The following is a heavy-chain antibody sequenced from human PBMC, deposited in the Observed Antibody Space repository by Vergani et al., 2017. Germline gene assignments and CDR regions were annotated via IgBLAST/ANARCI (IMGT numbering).Heavy chain of an antibody. CDR1: GFTFDDYA. CDR2: ISWNSGSI. CDR3: ARDREGGFDY. Sequence: EVQLVESGGGLVQPGRSLRLSCAASGFTFDDYAMHWVRQAPGKGLEWVSGISWNSGSIGYADSVKGRFTISRDNAKNSLYLQMNSLRAEDTAVYYCARDREGGFDYWGQGTLVTVSS. V-gene: IGHV3-9*01. D-gene: IGHD3-16*01. J-gene: IGHJ4*02.